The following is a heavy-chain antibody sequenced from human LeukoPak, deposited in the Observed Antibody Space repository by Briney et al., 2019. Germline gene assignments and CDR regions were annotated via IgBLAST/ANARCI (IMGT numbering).Heavy chain of an antibody. CDR3: ARRAVVVLSPEWYFDL. V-gene: IGHV4-59*08. J-gene: IGHJ2*01. CDR2: IYYRGTT. D-gene: IGHD2-15*01. Sequence: PSQTLSLTCSVSGASIRSSYCSCIRQLPGNGLEWIGYIYYRGTTNTNPSLKGRVTISDDTSRNQVSLSLSSVTAADTAVYFCARRAVVVLSPEWYFDLWGRGTLVTVSS. CDR1: GASIRSSY.